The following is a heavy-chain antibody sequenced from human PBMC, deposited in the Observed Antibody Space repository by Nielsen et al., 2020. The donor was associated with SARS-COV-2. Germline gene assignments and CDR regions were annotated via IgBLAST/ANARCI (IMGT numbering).Heavy chain of an antibody. CDR2: IDWDDYK. CDR3: AHRSATTSRFDY. Sequence: SGPTLVKPTQTLTLTCTFSGFSLSTRGMCVSWIRQPPGKALEWLALIDWDDYKYYNTSLKTRLTISKDTSKNQVVLTMTNMDPVDTARYYCAHRSATTSRFDYWGQGTLVTVSS. CDR1: GFSLSTRGMC. V-gene: IGHV2-70*12. J-gene: IGHJ4*01. D-gene: IGHD4-17*01.